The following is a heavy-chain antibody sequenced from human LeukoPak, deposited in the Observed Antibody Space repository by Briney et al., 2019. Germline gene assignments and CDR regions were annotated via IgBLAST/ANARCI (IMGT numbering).Heavy chain of an antibody. V-gene: IGHV4-59*01. CDR2: IYYSGST. Sequence: ASETLSLTCTVSGGSISSYYWSWIRQSPGKGLEWIGYIYYSGSTNYNPSLKSQVTMSVDTSKNQFSLKLSSVTAADTAVYYCARDGGYYFDYWGQGTLVTASS. CDR3: ARDGGYYFDY. J-gene: IGHJ4*02. CDR1: GGSISSYY. D-gene: IGHD3-16*01.